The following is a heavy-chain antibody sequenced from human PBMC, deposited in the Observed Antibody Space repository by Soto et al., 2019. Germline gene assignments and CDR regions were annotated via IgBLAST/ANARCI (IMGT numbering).Heavy chain of an antibody. Sequence: QVSLPESGPGLVKPSQTLSLSCTVSGDSITDGDYYWSWIRQPPGKDLDWIAYIYYNGIIHYNSSLKSRVTISLDPSKNQFSLTMTSVSDADTAVYSCARGIQEGFDSWGQGTLVTVCS. CDR2: IYYNGII. V-gene: IGHV4-30-4*01. CDR1: GDSITDGDYY. J-gene: IGHJ5*01. CDR3: ARGIQEGFDS. D-gene: IGHD5-18*01.